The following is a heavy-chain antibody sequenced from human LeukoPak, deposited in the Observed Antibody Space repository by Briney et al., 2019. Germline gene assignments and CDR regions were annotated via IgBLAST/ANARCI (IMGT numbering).Heavy chain of an antibody. CDR3: AKGRSGIAAAGLNY. CDR2: ISGSSDIT. CDR1: GFTFSSYA. Sequence: EGSLRLSCAASGFTFSSYAMSWVRQAPGKGLEWVSVISGSSDITYYADSVKGRFTISRDNSKNTLYLQMNSLRAEDTAVYYCAKGRSGIAAAGLNYWGQGTLGTVSS. D-gene: IGHD6-13*01. V-gene: IGHV3-23*01. J-gene: IGHJ4*02.